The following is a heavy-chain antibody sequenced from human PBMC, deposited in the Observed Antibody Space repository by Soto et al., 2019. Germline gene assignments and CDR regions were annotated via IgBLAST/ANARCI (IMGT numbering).Heavy chain of an antibody. CDR1: GYSFTSYW. CDR3: ARLGDIVATISVEDYMDV. Sequence: GESLKISCKGSGYSFTSYWIGWVRQMPGKGLEWMGIIYPGDSDTRYSPSFQGQVTISADKSISTAYLQWSSLKASDTAMYYCARLGDIVATISVEDYMDVWGKGTTVTVSS. D-gene: IGHD5-12*01. V-gene: IGHV5-51*01. CDR2: IYPGDSDT. J-gene: IGHJ6*03.